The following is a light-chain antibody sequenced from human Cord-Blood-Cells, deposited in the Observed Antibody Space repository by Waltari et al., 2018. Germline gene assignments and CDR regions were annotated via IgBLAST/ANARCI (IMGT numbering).Light chain of an antibody. CDR2: DVS. V-gene: IGLV2-14*03. CDR1: SSDVGGYTY. J-gene: IGLJ3*02. CDR3: SSYTSSSTLGV. Sequence: QSALTQPAPVSGSPGQPITLSCPGTSSDVGGYTYVSRYQQHPGKAPKLMIYDVSNRPSGVSNRFSGSKSGNTASLTISGLQAEDEADYYCSSYTSSSTLGVFGGGTKLTVL.